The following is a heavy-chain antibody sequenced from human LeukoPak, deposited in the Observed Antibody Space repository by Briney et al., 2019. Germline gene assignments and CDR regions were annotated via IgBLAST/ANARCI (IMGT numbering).Heavy chain of an antibody. CDR3: ARGGSSEAFDI. CDR1: GYTFTGYY. CDR2: INPNSGGA. V-gene: IGHV1-2*02. J-gene: IGHJ3*02. Sequence: GASVKVSCKASGYTFTGYYMHWVRQAPGQGLEWMGWINPNSGGANYAQKFQGRVTMTRDTSINTAYMEVSRLKSDDTAVYYCARGGSSEAFDIWGQGTMVTVSS.